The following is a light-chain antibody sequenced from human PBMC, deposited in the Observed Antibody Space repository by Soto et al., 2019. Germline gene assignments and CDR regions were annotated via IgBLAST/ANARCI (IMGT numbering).Light chain of an antibody. V-gene: IGLV2-14*01. Sequence: QSALTQPASVSGSRGQSITISCTRTSIDIGGYDYVSWYQQRPGKAPKLMIYEVRYRPSGVSNRFSGSKSGNTASLTISGLQAEDEADYYCCSYTRTSNHYFFGSGTKLTV. CDR3: CSYTRTSNHYF. CDR2: EVR. CDR1: SIDIGGYDY. J-gene: IGLJ1*01.